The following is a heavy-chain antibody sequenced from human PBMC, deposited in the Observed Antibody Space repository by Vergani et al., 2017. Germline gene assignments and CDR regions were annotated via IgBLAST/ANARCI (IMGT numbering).Heavy chain of an antibody. CDR2: IYTSGST. CDR3: AREVAARPWSNWFDP. D-gene: IGHD6-6*01. J-gene: IGHJ5*02. Sequence: QVQLQESGPGLVKPSETLSLTCTVSGGSISSYYWSWIRQPAGKGLEWIGRIYTSGSTNYNPSLKSRVTMSVDTSKNQFSLKLSSVTAADTAVYYWAREVAARPWSNWFDPWGQGTLVTVSS. CDR1: GGSISSYY. V-gene: IGHV4-4*07.